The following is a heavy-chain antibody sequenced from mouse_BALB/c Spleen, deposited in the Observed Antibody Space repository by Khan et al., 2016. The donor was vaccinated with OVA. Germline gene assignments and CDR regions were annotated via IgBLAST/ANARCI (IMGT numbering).Heavy chain of an antibody. D-gene: IGHD2-2*01. CDR3: TRSGYGSFAY. CDR1: GYTFSSYY. Sequence: VQLVESGTELVKPGASVKLSCKASGYTFSSYYMYWVKQRPGQGLEWIGEINPNNGGTNFNEKFKSKATLTVDKSSSTAYMQRSSLTSEDSAVYYCTRSGYGSFAYWGQGTLVTVSA. J-gene: IGHJ3*01. CDR2: INPNNGGT. V-gene: IGHV1-53*01.